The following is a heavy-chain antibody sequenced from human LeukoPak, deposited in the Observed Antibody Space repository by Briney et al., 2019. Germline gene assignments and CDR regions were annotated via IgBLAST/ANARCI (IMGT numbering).Heavy chain of an antibody. Sequence: GGSLRLSCAASGFTFSSYGMSWVRQAPGKGLEWVSAISGSGGSTYYADSVKGRFTISRDNSKNTLYLEMNSLRADDTAVYYCAKDRPTVYSSSWLHFLDSWGQGTLVTVSS. CDR3: AKDRPTVYSSSWLHFLDS. D-gene: IGHD6-13*01. CDR1: GFTFSSYG. CDR2: ISGSGGST. V-gene: IGHV3-23*01. J-gene: IGHJ4*02.